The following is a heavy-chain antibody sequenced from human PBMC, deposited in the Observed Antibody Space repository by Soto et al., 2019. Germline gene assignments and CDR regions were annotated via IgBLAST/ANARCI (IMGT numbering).Heavy chain of an antibody. CDR3: ARTYSSSTSWNFDY. J-gene: IGHJ4*02. V-gene: IGHV2-70*11. D-gene: IGHD2-2*01. CDR2: IDWDDDK. CDR1: GFSLSTSGMC. Sequence: SGPTLVNPTQTLTPTCTFSGFSLSTSGMCVSWIRQPPGKALEWLARIDWDDDKYYSTSLKTRLTISKDTSKNQVVLTMTNMDPVDTATYYCARTYSSSTSWNFDYWGQGTLGTVSS.